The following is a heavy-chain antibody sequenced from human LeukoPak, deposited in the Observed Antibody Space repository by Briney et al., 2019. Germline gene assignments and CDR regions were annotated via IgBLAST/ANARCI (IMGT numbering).Heavy chain of an antibody. Sequence: SETLSLTCAVYGGSFSGYYWSWIRQPPGKGLEWIGEINHSGSTNYNPSLRSRVTISVDTSKNQFSLKLSSVTAADTAVYYCARREVPYYYDSSGSPPYFDYWGQGTLVTVSS. CDR1: GGSFSGYY. CDR3: ARREVPYYYDSSGSPPYFDY. J-gene: IGHJ4*02. CDR2: INHSGST. D-gene: IGHD3-22*01. V-gene: IGHV4-34*01.